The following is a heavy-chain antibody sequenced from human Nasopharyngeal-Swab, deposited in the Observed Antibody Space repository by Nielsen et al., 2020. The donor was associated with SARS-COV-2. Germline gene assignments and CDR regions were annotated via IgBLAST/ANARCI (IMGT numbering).Heavy chain of an antibody. V-gene: IGHV3-21*01. CDR2: ISSSSSYI. D-gene: IGHD6-6*01. CDR1: GFTFSSYS. J-gene: IGHJ3*02. CDR3: ARDPRSSIAAPRAFDI. Sequence: GGSLRLSCAASGFTFSSYSMNWVRQAPGKGLEWVSSISSSSSYIYYADSVKGRFTISRDNAKNSLYLQMNSLRAEDTAVYYCARDPRSSIAAPRAFDIWGQGTMVTVSS.